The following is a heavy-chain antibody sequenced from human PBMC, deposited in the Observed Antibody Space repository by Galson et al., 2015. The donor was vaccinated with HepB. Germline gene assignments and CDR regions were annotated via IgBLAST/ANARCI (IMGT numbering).Heavy chain of an antibody. D-gene: IGHD3-16*01. J-gene: IGHJ6*02. CDR2: ISYDGSNK. V-gene: IGHV3-30*04. Sequence: SLRLSCAASGFTFSSYAMHWVRQAPGKGLEWVAVISYDGSNKYYADSVKGRFTISRDNSKNTLYLQMNSLRAEDTAVYYCARDQVYYDYVWGTLLAHYYYGMDVWGQGTTVTVSS. CDR1: GFTFSSYA. CDR3: ARDQVYYDYVWGTLLAHYYYGMDV.